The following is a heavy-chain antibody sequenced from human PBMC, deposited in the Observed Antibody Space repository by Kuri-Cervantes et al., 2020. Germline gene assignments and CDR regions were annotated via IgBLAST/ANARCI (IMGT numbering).Heavy chain of an antibody. CDR1: GYTLTELS. D-gene: IGHD1-26*01. Sequence: ASVKVSCKASGYTLTELSMHWVRQAPGQGLEWMGWISAYNGNTNYAQKLQGRVTMTTDTSTSTAYMELRSLRSDDTAVYYCARGIVGAPYSYYDYMDVWGKGTTVTVSS. V-gene: IGHV1-18*01. CDR2: ISAYNGNT. J-gene: IGHJ6*03. CDR3: ARGIVGAPYSYYDYMDV.